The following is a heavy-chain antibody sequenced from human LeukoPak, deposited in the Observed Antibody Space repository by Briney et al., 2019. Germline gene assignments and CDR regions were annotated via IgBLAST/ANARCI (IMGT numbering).Heavy chain of an antibody. CDR3: AKGVGGYDSISGYFDY. CDR2: ISGNGGGT. D-gene: IGHD5-12*01. CDR1: GFTFSSYA. J-gene: IGHJ4*02. V-gene: IGHV3-23*01. Sequence: PGGSLRLSCAASGFTFSSYAMSWVRQAPGKGLEWVSGISGNGGGTYHADSVKGRFTMSRDKSKSTLYLQMNSLRAEDTAVYYCAKGVGGYDSISGYFDYWGQGTLVTVSS.